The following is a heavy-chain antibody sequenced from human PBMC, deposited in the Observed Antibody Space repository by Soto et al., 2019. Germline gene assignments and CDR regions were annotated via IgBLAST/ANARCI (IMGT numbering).Heavy chain of an antibody. J-gene: IGHJ4*02. D-gene: IGHD3-10*01. CDR1: GFTFSSYG. V-gene: IGHV3-30*18. Sequence: QVQLVESGGGVVQPGRSLRLSCAASGFTFSSYGMHWVRQAPGKGLEWVAVISYDGSTKYYADSVKGRFTISRDNSKNTLYLQMNRLRAEDTAVYYCSKDVELWFGELLPYFDYWGQGTLVSVSS. CDR2: ISYDGSTK. CDR3: SKDVELWFGELLPYFDY.